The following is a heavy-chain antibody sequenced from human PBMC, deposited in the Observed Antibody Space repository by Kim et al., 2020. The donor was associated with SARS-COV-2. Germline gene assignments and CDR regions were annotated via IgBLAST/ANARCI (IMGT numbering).Heavy chain of an antibody. J-gene: IGHJ4*02. D-gene: IGHD3-3*01. Sequence: GGSLRLSCAASGFTFSSYAMSWVRQAPGKGLEWVSAISGSGGSTYYADSVKGRFTISRDNSKNTLYLQMNSLRAEDTAVYYCAKVSIPVLRFLEWELWYFDYWGQGTLVTVSS. V-gene: IGHV3-23*01. CDR3: AKVSIPVLRFLEWELWYFDY. CDR1: GFTFSSYA. CDR2: ISGSGGST.